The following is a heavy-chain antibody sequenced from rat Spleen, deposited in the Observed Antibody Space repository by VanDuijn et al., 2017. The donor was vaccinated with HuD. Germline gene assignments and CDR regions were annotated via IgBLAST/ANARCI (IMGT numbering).Heavy chain of an antibody. J-gene: IGHJ2*01. D-gene: IGHD1-6*01. CDR3: ARDGRILRIFPSYYFDY. Sequence: EVQLVESGGGLVQPGRSLKLSCAASGFTFTNYDMAWVRQAPAKGLEWIASISSGGGNTYYRDSVKGRFTISRDNAKNTQYLQMDSLRSEDTATYYWARDGRILRIFPSYYFDYWGQGVMVTVSS. CDR1: GFTFTNYD. V-gene: IGHV5S13*01. CDR2: ISSGGGNT.